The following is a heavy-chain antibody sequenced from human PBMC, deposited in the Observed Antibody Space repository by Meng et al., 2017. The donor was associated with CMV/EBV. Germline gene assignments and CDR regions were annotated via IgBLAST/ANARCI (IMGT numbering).Heavy chain of an antibody. Sequence: LTGAASGFTFSSFEMNWVRQAPGKGLEWTSYISAGGDTIYYADSVKGRFTISRDNAKKSLYLQMNSLRAEDTAIYYCARNLGARTPRDAMDVWGQGTTVTVS. CDR1: GFTFSSFE. CDR3: ARNLGARTPRDAMDV. D-gene: IGHD6-6*01. V-gene: IGHV3-48*03. J-gene: IGHJ6*02. CDR2: ISAGGDTI.